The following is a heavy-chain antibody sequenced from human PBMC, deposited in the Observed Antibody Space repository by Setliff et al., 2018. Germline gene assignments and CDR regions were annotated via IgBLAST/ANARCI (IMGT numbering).Heavy chain of an antibody. V-gene: IGHV1-18*01. D-gene: IGHD3-22*01. CDR3: ARINFYVSSGYYYAPEL. Sequence: ASVKVSCKASGYTFTNYGITWVRQAPGRGLEWMGWINNYSFKTTYAQKFLDRVTITTDTSATTAYMELGSLRSDDTAVYYCARINFYVSSGYYYAPELWGQGTRVTVPQ. J-gene: IGHJ4*02. CDR1: GYTFTNYG. CDR2: INNYSFKT.